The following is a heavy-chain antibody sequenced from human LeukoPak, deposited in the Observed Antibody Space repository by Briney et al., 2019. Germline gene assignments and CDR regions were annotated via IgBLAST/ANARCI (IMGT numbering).Heavy chain of an antibody. CDR3: ARGYSNYDGFDP. V-gene: IGHV1-69*13. D-gene: IGHD4-11*01. Sequence: ASVKVSCKATGGTFSSYAISWVRQAPGQGLEWMGGIIPIFGTANYAQKFQGRVTITADGSTSTAYMELSSLRSEDTAVYYCARGYSNYDGFDPWGQGTLVTVSS. J-gene: IGHJ5*02. CDR1: GGTFSSYA. CDR2: IIPIFGTA.